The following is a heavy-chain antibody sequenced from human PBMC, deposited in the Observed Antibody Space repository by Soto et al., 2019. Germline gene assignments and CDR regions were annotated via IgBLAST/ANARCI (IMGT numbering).Heavy chain of an antibody. CDR1: GFTVSSFG. CDR2: LSSNGIGT. D-gene: IGHD6-13*01. J-gene: IGHJ6*02. Sequence: GALRLSCSGSGFTVSSFGMHWVRQAPGKGLEHVSTLSSNGIGTYYADSVKGRFTFSRDTSKNTLYLQMSSLRTEDTAVYYCVKDMGQAAVGIRYPYGLDVWGLGTTVTVSS. CDR3: VKDMGQAAVGIRYPYGLDV. V-gene: IGHV3-64D*06.